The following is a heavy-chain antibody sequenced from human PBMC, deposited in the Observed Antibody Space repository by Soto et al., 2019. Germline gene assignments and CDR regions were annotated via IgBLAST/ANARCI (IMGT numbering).Heavy chain of an antibody. CDR1: GFNFRSYG. D-gene: IGHD3-16*01. CDR3: AGGRFVVPPLDP. Sequence: QVRLEESGGGVVQSGRSRRLSCVVSGFNFRSYGMHWVRQAPGKGPEWVAGIWFDGSEKFYVDSVKGRFTISRDNSKNPWYQQRNGRRVGEPVFYYCAGGRFVVPPLDPWVGEPWSPSPQ. J-gene: IGHJ5*02. V-gene: IGHV3-33*03. CDR2: IWFDGSEK.